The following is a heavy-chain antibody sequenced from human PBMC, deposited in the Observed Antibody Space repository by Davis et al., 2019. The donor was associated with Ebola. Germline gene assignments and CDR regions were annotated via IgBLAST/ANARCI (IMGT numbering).Heavy chain of an antibody. J-gene: IGHJ6*02. V-gene: IGHV5-10-1*01. CDR2: IDPSDSYT. D-gene: IGHD6-6*01. CDR1: GYSFTSYW. CDR3: ATTEYSSSSVNYYYGMDV. Sequence: GESLKISCQGSGYSFTSYWISWVRQMPGKGLEWMGRIDPSDSYTNYSPSFQGHVTISADKSISTAYLQWSSLKASDTAMYYCATTEYSSSSVNYYYGMDVWGQGTTVTVSS.